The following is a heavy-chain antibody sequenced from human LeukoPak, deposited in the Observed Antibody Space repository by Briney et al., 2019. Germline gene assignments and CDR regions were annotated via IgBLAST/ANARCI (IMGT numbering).Heavy chain of an antibody. CDR3: ARTYYYDSSGLDSH. D-gene: IGHD3-22*01. J-gene: IGHJ4*02. Sequence: SETLSLTCAVYGGSFSGYYWSWIRQPPGKGLEWIGEISHSGSTNYNPSLKSRVTISVDTSKNQFSLKLSSVTAADTAVYYCARTYYYDSSGLDSHWGQGTLVTVSS. V-gene: IGHV4-34*01. CDR2: ISHSGST. CDR1: GGSFSGYY.